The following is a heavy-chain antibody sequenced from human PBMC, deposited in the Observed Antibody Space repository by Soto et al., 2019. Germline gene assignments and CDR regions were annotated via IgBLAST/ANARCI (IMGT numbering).Heavy chain of an antibody. CDR1: GVSITASGHY. CDR2: IDSSGTT. D-gene: IGHD3-16*01. J-gene: IGHJ6*03. CDR3: ALGMFMDV. Sequence: QVQLQESGPGLVKPSQTLSLSCSVSGVSITASGHYWNWVRQRPGRGLEWIGYIDSSGTTYYNPLLNTRLAMSVEPSTSQISLNLSSVTAADTALYFSALGMFMDVWGRGTTVTVSS. V-gene: IGHV4-31*03.